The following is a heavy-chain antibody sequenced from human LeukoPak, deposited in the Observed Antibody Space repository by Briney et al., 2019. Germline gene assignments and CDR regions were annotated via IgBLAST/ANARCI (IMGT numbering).Heavy chain of an antibody. CDR2: IYPGDSDT. J-gene: IGHJ3*02. CDR1: GYSFTSYL. D-gene: IGHD6-19*01. CDR3: ARPYSSGRIDAFDI. Sequence: GESLKISCKGAGYSFTSYLIGWVRQMPGKGLECMGIIYPGDSDTRYSPFFQGQVTISADKSISTAYLQWSSLKASDTAMYYCARPYSSGRIDAFDIWGQGTMVTVSS. V-gene: IGHV5-51*01.